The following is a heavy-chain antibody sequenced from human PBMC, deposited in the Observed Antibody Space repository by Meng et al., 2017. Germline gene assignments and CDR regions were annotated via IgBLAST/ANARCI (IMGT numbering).Heavy chain of an antibody. CDR3: ARIGDWGSTRHFDY. J-gene: IGHJ4*02. Sequence: QGSGPGLVSPSGPLSLSCAVYGGSISSSNWWGWVRQPPGKGLEWIGEIYHSGSTNYNPSLKSRVTISVDKSKNQFSLKLSSVTAADTAVYYCARIGDWGSTRHFDYWGQGTLVTVSS. D-gene: IGHD7-27*01. CDR2: IYHSGST. CDR1: GGSISSSNW. V-gene: IGHV4-4*02.